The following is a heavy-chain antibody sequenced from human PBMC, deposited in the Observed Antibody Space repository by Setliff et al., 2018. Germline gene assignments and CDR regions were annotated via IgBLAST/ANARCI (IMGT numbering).Heavy chain of an antibody. J-gene: IGHJ2*01. CDR3: ATGPINNDV. Sequence: AASVKVSCKASSYTFSSYGISWVRQAPGQGLEWMGWINPSSGKTGYALNFQGRVTMTKNTSIATAYMDLSGLMSEDTAVYYCATGPINNDVWGRGTLVTVSS. CDR2: INPSSGKT. CDR1: SYTFSSYG. V-gene: IGHV1-8*02.